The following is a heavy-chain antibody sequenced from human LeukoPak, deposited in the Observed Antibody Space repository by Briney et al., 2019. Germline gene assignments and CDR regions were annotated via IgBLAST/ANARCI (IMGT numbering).Heavy chain of an antibody. CDR1: GFTCNNYN. J-gene: IGHJ4*02. D-gene: IGHD1-20*01. CDR2: ISDSSSYI. V-gene: IGHV3-21*01. CDR3: AKDTKYNWNYVNY. Sequence: PGGSLRLSCAASGFTCNNYNMNWVRQAPGKGLEWVSSISDSSSYIYYADSVRGRFTISRDNSKNTLYLQMNSLRAEDTAVYYCAKDTKYNWNYVNYWGQGTLVTVSS.